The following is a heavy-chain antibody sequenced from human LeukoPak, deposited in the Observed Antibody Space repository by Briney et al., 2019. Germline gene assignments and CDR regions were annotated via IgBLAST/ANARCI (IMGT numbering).Heavy chain of an antibody. J-gene: IGHJ6*03. CDR2: IRSKANSYAT. Sequence: QPGGSLRLSCAASGFTFSGSAMHWVRQASGKGLEWVGRIRSKANSYATAYAASVKGRFTISRDDSKNTAYLQMNSLKTEDTAVYYCTRPPTTVTSQESLLYYMDVWGKGTTVTVSS. CDR3: TRPPTTVTSQESLLYYMDV. D-gene: IGHD4-11*01. V-gene: IGHV3-73*01. CDR1: GFTFSGSA.